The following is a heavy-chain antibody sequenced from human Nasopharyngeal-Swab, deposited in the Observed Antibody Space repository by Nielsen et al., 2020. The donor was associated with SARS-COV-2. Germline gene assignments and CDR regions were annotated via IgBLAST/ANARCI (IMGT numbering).Heavy chain of an antibody. V-gene: IGHV3-15*04. CDR3: TTVSITIFGVVVHYYMDV. Sequence: WIRQPPGKGLEWVGRIETESESGTTDYAAPVKGRFTISRDDSKNTVYLQMSSLKTEDTAVYYCTTVSITIFGVVVHYYMDVWAKGPRSPSP. CDR2: IETESESGTT. J-gene: IGHJ6*03. D-gene: IGHD3-3*01.